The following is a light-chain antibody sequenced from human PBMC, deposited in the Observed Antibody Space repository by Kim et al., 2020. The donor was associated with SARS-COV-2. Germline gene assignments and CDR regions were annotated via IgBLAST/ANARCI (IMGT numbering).Light chain of an antibody. CDR3: SSYTTSSTLV. CDR2: DVT. J-gene: IGLJ2*01. CDR1: INDVGYYNY. V-gene: IGLV2-14*04. Sequence: GQSITISCTGSINDVGYYNYVSWYQQHPGKAPKLMIYDVTLRPPGVSNRFSGSKSGSTASLTISGLQAEDEADYYCSSYTTSSTLVFGGGTRVTVL.